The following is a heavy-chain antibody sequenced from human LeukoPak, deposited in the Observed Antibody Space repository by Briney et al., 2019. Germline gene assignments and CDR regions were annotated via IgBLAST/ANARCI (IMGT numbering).Heavy chain of an antibody. J-gene: IGHJ4*02. CDR1: GYTLTELS. Sequence: ASVKVSCKVSGYTLTELSMHWVRQAPGKGLEWMGGFDPEDGETIYAQKFQGRVTMTEDTSTDTAYMELSSLRSEGTAVYYCATVSGSYHPFDYWGQGTLVTVSS. CDR2: FDPEDGET. D-gene: IGHD1-26*01. CDR3: ATVSGSYHPFDY. V-gene: IGHV1-24*01.